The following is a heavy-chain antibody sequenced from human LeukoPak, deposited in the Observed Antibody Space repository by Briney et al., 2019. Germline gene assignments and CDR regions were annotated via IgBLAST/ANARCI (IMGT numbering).Heavy chain of an antibody. V-gene: IGHV3-53*01. J-gene: IGHJ4*02. D-gene: IGHD3-22*01. CDR3: AREPFADYDSSGYLPSPFDY. CDR1: RFTVSSNY. CDR2: IYSGGST. Sequence: GGSLRLFCAASRFTVSSNYMLWVRHAPGKGVVWVSVIYSGGSTYYSDSVKDRFTISRDNSIHPLYLQMNGLRAEDTAVYYCAREPFADYDSSGYLPSPFDYWGRGTLVTVSS.